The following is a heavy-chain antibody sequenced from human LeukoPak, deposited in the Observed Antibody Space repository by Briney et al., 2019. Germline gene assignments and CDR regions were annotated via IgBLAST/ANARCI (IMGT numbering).Heavy chain of an antibody. J-gene: IGHJ4*02. D-gene: IGHD5-18*01. CDR1: GGSISTYY. V-gene: IGHV4-59*01. CDR3: ARDHRGYSYGLFDS. Sequence: SETLSLTCTVSGGSISTYYWSWIRQPPGKGLEWIGSIYSSGSTNYNPSLKSRVTISVDTSKNQFSLRLSSATAADTAVYYCARDHRGYSYGLFDSWGQGTLVTVSS. CDR2: IYSSGST.